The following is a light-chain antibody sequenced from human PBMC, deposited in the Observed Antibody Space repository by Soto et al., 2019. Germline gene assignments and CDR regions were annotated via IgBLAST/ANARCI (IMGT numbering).Light chain of an antibody. J-gene: IGKJ2*01. CDR2: GAS. V-gene: IGKV3D-20*02. CDR1: QSVSSSY. CDR3: QQRSNWRGYT. Sequence: EIVLTQSPGTLSLSPGERATLSCRASQSVSSSYLAWYQQKPGQAPRPLIYGASSRAIGIPDRFSGSGSGTDFTLTISRLEPEDFAVYYCQQRSNWRGYTFGQGTKLEIK.